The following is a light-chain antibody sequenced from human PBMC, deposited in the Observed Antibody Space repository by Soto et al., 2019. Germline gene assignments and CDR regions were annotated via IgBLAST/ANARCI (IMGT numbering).Light chain of an antibody. CDR1: QSIKSW. CDR2: KAS. Sequence: DIQLTQSPSTLSASVGDRVTITCRASQSIKSWLAWYQQKPGEAPKLLIYKASTLRSGVPSRFSGSASGTEVTLTINSLQPDDFAMYYCQHYSSYPWLSFGGGTKVDI. CDR3: QHYSSYPWLS. V-gene: IGKV1-5*03. J-gene: IGKJ4*01.